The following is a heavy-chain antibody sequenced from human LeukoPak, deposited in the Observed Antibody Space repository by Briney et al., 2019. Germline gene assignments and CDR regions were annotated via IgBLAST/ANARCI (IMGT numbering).Heavy chain of an antibody. V-gene: IGHV1-46*01. CDR2: INPSGGST. CDR1: GYTFTSYF. CDR3: ARDNSYDYDSSGYCGY. Sequence: ASVKVSCKASGYTFTSYFMHWVRQAPGQGLDWMGIINPSGGSTSYAQKFQGRVTMTRDTSTSTVYMELSSLRSDDTAVYYCARDNSYDYDSSGYCGYWGQGTLVTVSS. J-gene: IGHJ4*02. D-gene: IGHD3-22*01.